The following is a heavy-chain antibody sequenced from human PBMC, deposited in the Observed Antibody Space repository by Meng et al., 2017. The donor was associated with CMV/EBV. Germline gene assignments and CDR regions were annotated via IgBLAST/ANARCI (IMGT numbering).Heavy chain of an antibody. CDR1: GFSPTTIAVG. D-gene: IGHD6-6*01. CDR2: ISWDDAK. Sequence: ITLQEARPPLVNPNNTSPLTCTFFGFSPTTIAVGVGWIRQPPGEALEWLALISWDDAKRYSPSLKSRLTITKDTSKNQVVLTMTNMDPVDTATYSCAHSPSLQLVRHWFDPWGQGTLVTVSS. CDR3: AHSPSLQLVRHWFDP. J-gene: IGHJ5*02. V-gene: IGHV2-5*02.